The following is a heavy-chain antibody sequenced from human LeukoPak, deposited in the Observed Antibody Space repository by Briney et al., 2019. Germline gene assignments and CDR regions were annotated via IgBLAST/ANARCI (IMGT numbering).Heavy chain of an antibody. D-gene: IGHD1-26*01. Sequence: PGGSLRLSCAASGFTFSSYAMSWVRQAPGKGLEWASAISGSGGSTYYADSVKGRFTISRDNSKNTLYLQMNSLRAEDTAVYYCFLPIVGATGNYYYYGMDVWGQGTTVTVSS. V-gene: IGHV3-23*01. CDR1: GFTFSSYA. J-gene: IGHJ6*02. CDR3: FLPIVGATGNYYYYGMDV. CDR2: ISGSGGST.